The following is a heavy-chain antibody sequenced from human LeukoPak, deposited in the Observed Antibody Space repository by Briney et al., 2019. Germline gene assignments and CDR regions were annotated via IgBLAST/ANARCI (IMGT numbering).Heavy chain of an antibody. CDR2: IKQDGSEK. Sequence: PGGSLRLSCAASGFTFSSYWMSWVRQAPGKGLEWVANIKQDGSEKYYVDSVKGRFTISRDNAKNSLYLQMNSLRAEDTAVYYCARGSLGGLWLRLLDYWGQGTLVTVSS. V-gene: IGHV3-7*01. D-gene: IGHD5-18*01. CDR3: ARGSLGGLWLRLLDY. CDR1: GFTFSSYW. J-gene: IGHJ4*02.